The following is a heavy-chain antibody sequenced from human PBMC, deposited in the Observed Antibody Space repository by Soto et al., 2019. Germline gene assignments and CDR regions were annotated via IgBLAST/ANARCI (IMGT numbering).Heavy chain of an antibody. CDR1: GFTFSSYA. CDR3: AKEAGGRPYSSSSFDH. Sequence: EVQVLESGGGLVQPGGSLRLSCAASGFTFSSYAMSWVRQAPGKGLEWVSSISGSGGSTYYADSVKGRFAISRDNSKNTLYLLMNSLRAEDTAVYYCAKEAGGRPYSSSSFDHWGQGTLVTVST. D-gene: IGHD6-6*01. CDR2: ISGSGGST. J-gene: IGHJ4*02. V-gene: IGHV3-23*01.